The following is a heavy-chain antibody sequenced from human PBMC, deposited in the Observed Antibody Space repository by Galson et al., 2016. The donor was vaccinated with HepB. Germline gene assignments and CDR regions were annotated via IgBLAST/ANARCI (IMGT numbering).Heavy chain of an antibody. CDR1: GYTFTNYY. V-gene: IGHV1-46*01. CDR2: INPSDGGA. J-gene: IGHJ4*02. Sequence: SVKVSCKASGYTFTNYYMHWVRQAPGQGPEWLGIINPSDGGATYAQKFQGRVTMTRDTSTSTVYMELSSLRSEDTAVYYCARDSSRYMGFDYWGRGTLVTVSS. D-gene: IGHD5-18*01. CDR3: ARDSSRYMGFDY.